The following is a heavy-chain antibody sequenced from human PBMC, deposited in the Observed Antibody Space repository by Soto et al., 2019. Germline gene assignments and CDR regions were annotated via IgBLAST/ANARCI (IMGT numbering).Heavy chain of an antibody. J-gene: IGHJ4*02. D-gene: IGHD6-19*01. CDR1: GFTFSSYW. CDR3: VRDGNGYSTGWFQN. V-gene: IGHV3-48*04. Sequence: GGSLRLSCAASGFTFSSYWMNWVRQAPGKGLEWVSYISKSGSTMYYADSVKGRFTISRDNDWNSLNLQMNSLRAEDTAVYFCVRDGNGYSTGWFQNWGQGTLVTVSS. CDR2: ISKSGSTM.